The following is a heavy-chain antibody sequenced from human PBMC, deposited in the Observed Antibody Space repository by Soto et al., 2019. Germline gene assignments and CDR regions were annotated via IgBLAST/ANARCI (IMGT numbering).Heavy chain of an antibody. D-gene: IGHD2-8*02. CDR2: IGGYNGNT. CDR3: AATGGNYFGLDV. CDR1: DNTFTHYG. V-gene: IGHV1-18*01. Sequence: ASVKVSCKSSDNTFTHYGINWVRQAPGQGLEWMGWIGGYNGNTKYAQKFQDRVIMTADTSTRTAFMEVRSLTSDDTGVYFCAATGGNYFGLDVWGQGTTVTVSS. J-gene: IGHJ6*02.